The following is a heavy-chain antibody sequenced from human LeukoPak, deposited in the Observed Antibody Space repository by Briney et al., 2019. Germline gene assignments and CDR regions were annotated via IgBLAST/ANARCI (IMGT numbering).Heavy chain of an antibody. D-gene: IGHD3-3*01. CDR3: ASLSYDFWSGCSSTYYMDV. CDR2: ISAYNGNT. V-gene: IGHV1-18*01. Sequence: ASVTVSCKASGYTFTSYGISWVRQAPGQGLEWMGWISAYNGNTNYAQKLQGRVTMTTDTSTSTAYMELRSLRSDDTAVYYCASLSYDFWSGCSSTYYMDVWGKGTTVTVSS. CDR1: GYTFTSYG. J-gene: IGHJ6*03.